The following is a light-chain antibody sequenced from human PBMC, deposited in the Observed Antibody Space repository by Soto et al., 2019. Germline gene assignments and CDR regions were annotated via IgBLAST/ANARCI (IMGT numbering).Light chain of an antibody. CDR2: DAS. CDR3: QRRSNSCT. Sequence: EIVLTQSPATLSLSPGERATLSCRASESVSSYLTWYQQKPGQAPRLLIYDASNRATVIPARFSGSGSGTFFTLTISLLPAEVVAFYYWQRRSNSCTFGQGTKVEIK. J-gene: IGKJ1*01. V-gene: IGKV3-11*01. CDR1: ESVSSY.